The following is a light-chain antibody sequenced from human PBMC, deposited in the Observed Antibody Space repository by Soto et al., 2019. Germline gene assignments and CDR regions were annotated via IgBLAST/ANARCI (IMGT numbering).Light chain of an antibody. CDR1: SSNIWAGYD. V-gene: IGLV1-40*01. CDR3: QSYDSSLSVHYV. Sequence: QSVLTQPPSVSGAPGQRVTISCTGSSSNIWAGYDVHWYQQLPGTAPKLLIYGNSNRPSGVPDRFSGSKSGTSASLAITGLQAEDEADYYCQSYDSSLSVHYVFGTGTKVTVL. J-gene: IGLJ1*01. CDR2: GNS.